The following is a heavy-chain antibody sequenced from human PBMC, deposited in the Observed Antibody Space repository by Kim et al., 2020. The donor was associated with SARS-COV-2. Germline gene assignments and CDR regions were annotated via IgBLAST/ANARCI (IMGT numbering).Heavy chain of an antibody. D-gene: IGHD2-2*01. J-gene: IGHJ4*02. V-gene: IGHV1-3*01. CDR3: SRGTAARFRLY. Sequence: ASVKVSCRTSGYTFTTYTMHWVRQAPGQRLEWMGWVNPGDGNTKYSQKFQGRVIITRDTSATTTYMELSSLRSEDTAVYYCSRGTAARFRLYWCQGTLVT. CDR1: GYTFTTYT. CDR2: VNPGDGNT.